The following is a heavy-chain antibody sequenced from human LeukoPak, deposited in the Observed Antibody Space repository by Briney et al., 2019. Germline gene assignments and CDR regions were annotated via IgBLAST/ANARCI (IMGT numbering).Heavy chain of an antibody. D-gene: IGHD3-9*01. J-gene: IGHJ4*02. Sequence: GGSLRLSCAASGFSFSNYAMSWVRQAPGKGLEWVSAIVGSGGSTYYADSVKGRFTISRDNPKNTLYLQMNSLRAEDTAVYYCAKWGDYDILTGYYDSDYWGQGTLVTVSS. CDR1: GFSFSNYA. CDR3: AKWGDYDILTGYYDSDY. CDR2: IVGSGGST. V-gene: IGHV3-23*01.